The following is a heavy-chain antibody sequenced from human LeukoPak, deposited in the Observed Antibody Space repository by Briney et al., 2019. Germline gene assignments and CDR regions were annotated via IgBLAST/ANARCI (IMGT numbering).Heavy chain of an antibody. CDR3: ARAVGYYDSSGHDY. V-gene: IGHV4-30-2*01. D-gene: IGHD3-22*01. CDR1: GGSISSGGYY. Sequence: PSETLSLTCTVSGGSISSGGYYWSWIRQPPGKGLEWIGYIYHSGSTYYNPSLKSRVTISVDRSKNQFSLKLSSVTAADTAVYYCARAVGYYDSSGHDYWGQGTLVTVSS. J-gene: IGHJ4*02. CDR2: IYHSGST.